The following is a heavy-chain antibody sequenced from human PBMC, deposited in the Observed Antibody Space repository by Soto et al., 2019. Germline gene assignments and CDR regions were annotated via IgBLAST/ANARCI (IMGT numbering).Heavy chain of an antibody. CDR2: ISYDGSNK. Sequence: QVQLVESGGGVVQPGRSLRLSCAASGLTFSSYGMHWVRQAPGKGLEWVAVISYDGSNKYYADSVKGRFTISRDNSKKTLYLQMNSLRAEDTAVYYCAKDWPHSNSWYGAFGYWGQGTLVTVSS. D-gene: IGHD6-13*01. CDR3: AKDWPHSNSWYGAFGY. CDR1: GLTFSSYG. J-gene: IGHJ4*02. V-gene: IGHV3-30*18.